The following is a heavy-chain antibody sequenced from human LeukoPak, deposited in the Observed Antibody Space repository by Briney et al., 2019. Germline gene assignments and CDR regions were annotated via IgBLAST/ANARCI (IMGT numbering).Heavy chain of an antibody. CDR2: ISGSGGST. V-gene: IGHV3-23*01. CDR1: GFTFSSYG. CDR3: AKDPQYSSGSGY. J-gene: IGHJ4*02. Sequence: GGTLRLSCAASGFTFSSYGMSWVRQAPGKGLEWVSAISGSGGSTYYADSVKGRFTISRDNSKNTLYLQMNSLRAEDTAVYYCAKDPQYSSGSGYWGQETLVTVSS. D-gene: IGHD6-19*01.